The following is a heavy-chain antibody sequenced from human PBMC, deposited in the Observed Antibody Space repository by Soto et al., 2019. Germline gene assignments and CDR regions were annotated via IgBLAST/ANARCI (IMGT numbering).Heavy chain of an antibody. CDR2: ARDKANSYTT. Sequence: GGSLRLSCAASGFTFSDHYMDWVRQAPGKGLEWVGRARDKANSYTTEYAASVKGRFTISRDDSKNSLYLQMNSLKTEDTAVYYCARIVVVVVAGVSYYCMDVWGQGXTVTVYS. CDR3: ARIVVVVVAGVSYYCMDV. J-gene: IGHJ6*02. CDR1: GFTFSDHY. D-gene: IGHD2-15*01. V-gene: IGHV3-72*01.